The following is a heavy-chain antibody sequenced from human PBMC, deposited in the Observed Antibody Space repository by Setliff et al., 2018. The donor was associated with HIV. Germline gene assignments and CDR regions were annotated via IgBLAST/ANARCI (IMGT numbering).Heavy chain of an antibody. D-gene: IGHD4-17*01. V-gene: IGHV7-4-1*02. Sequence: ASVKVSCKASGYSFSNYAMSWVRRAPGQGLGWMGWVNTQTGSPTYAQAFTGRFVFSVDTSITTAFLEISNLKAGDTAVYYCARTVYGDYGGDLNWLDPWGQGTLVTVSS. CDR1: GYSFSNYA. CDR2: VNTQTGSP. CDR3: ARTVYGDYGGDLNWLDP. J-gene: IGHJ5*02.